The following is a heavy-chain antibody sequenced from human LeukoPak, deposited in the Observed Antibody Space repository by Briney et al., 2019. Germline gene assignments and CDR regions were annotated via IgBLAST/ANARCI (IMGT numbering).Heavy chain of an antibody. Sequence: SETLSLTCSVSGDSISSNYWIWIRQSPGKGLEWIGDIHYRGRTTYNPSLKSRVAMSLDTSKNQFSLRLSSVTAADAAVYYCARQTAGGILGYYYYYMDVWGKGTTVTVSS. J-gene: IGHJ6*03. V-gene: IGHV4-59*01. CDR2: IHYRGRT. CDR1: GDSISSNY. CDR3: ARQTAGGILGYYYYYMDV. D-gene: IGHD4-23*01.